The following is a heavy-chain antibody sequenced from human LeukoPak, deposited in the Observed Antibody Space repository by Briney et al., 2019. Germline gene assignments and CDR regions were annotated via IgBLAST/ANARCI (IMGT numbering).Heavy chain of an antibody. V-gene: IGHV4-34*01. D-gene: IGHD3-3*01. CDR2: INHSGST. CDR3: ARHTRVGLEWLPSGFDP. CDR1: GGSFSGYY. J-gene: IGHJ5*02. Sequence: SETLSLTCAVYGGSFSGYYWSWIRQPPGKGLEWIGEINHSGSTNYNPSLKSRVTISVDTSKNQFSLKLSSVTAADTAVYYCARHTRVGLEWLPSGFDPWGQGTLVTVSS.